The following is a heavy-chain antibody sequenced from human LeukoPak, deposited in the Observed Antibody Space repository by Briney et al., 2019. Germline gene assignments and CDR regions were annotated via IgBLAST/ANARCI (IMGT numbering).Heavy chain of an antibody. D-gene: IGHD6-13*01. CDR2: IYSGGST. CDR1: GFTVSSNY. V-gene: IGHV3-53*01. J-gene: IGHJ3*02. Sequence: PGGSLRLSCAASGFTVSSNYMSWVRQAPGKGLEWVSVIYSGGSTYYADSVKGRFTISRDNSKNTLYLQMNSLRAEDTAVYYCAKDREVAAGAGAFDIWGQGTMVTVSA. CDR3: AKDREVAAGAGAFDI.